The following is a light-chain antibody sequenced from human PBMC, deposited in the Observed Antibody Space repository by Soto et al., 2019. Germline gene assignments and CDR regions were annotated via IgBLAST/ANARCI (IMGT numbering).Light chain of an antibody. CDR2: DAS. V-gene: IGKV3D-20*02. Sequence: EILLTQSPAPLSSFPGDRVPLSCRASQYINTRLAWYQHSPVQAPRLLIYDASSRATGIPDRFSGSGSETDFILSVSRLEPEDFAVYCWQQYNPPLTFGGGTKVDIK. CDR3: QQYNPPLT. J-gene: IGKJ4*01. CDR1: QYINTR.